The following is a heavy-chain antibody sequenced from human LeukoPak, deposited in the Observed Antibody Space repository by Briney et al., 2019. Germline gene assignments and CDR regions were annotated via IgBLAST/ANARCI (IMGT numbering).Heavy chain of an antibody. CDR3: ARARGAYDILTGQLYYYYYGMDV. Sequence: ASVKVSCKASGYTFTSYGISWVRQAPGQGLEWMGWISAYNGNTNYAQKLQGRVTMTTDTSTSTAYMELRSLRSDDTAVYYCARARGAYDILTGQLYYYYYGMDVWGQGTTVTVSS. V-gene: IGHV1-18*01. CDR2: ISAYNGNT. CDR1: GYTFTSYG. J-gene: IGHJ6*02. D-gene: IGHD3-9*01.